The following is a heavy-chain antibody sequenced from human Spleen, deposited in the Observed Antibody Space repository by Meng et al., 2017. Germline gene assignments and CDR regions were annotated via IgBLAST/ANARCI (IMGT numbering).Heavy chain of an antibody. V-gene: IGHV4-34*01. Sequence: QVQLQHWGAGLLKPSETLSLTCVVSGGSFSDYYWSWIRQPPGKGLEWIGEINHSGSTNYNPSLESRATISVDTSQNNLSLKLRSVTAADSAVYYCARGPTTMAHDFDYWGQGTLVTVSS. CDR2: INHSGST. CDR1: GGSFSDYY. J-gene: IGHJ4*02. CDR3: ARGPTTMAHDFDY. D-gene: IGHD4-11*01.